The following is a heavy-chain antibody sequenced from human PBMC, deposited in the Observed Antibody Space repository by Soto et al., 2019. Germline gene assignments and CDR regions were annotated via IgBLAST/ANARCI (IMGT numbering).Heavy chain of an antibody. J-gene: IGHJ3*02. CDR1: GGSISSSSYY. V-gene: IGHV4-39*01. D-gene: IGHD5-18*01. CDR2: IYYSGST. CDR3: ASVLGYSYGLGAFDI. Sequence: SETLSLSCTVSGGSISSSSYYWGWIRQPPGKGLEWIGSIYYSGSTYYNPSLKSRVTISVDTSKNQFSLKLCSVTAAYTAVYYCASVLGYSYGLGAFDIWGQGTMVTVSS.